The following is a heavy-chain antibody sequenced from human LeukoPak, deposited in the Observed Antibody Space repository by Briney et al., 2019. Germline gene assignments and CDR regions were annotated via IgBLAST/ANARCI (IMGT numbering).Heavy chain of an antibody. D-gene: IGHD3-22*01. CDR2: IYTSGST. CDR3: ARDRVDSSSYYPSYYYYGMDV. CDR1: GGSISSYY. V-gene: IGHV4-4*07. Sequence: SETLSLTCTVSGGSISSYYWSWIRQPAGKGLEWIRRIYTSGSTNYNPSLKSRVTMSVDTSKNQFSLKLSSVTAADTAVYYCARDRVDSSSYYPSYYYYGMDVWGQGTTVTVSS. J-gene: IGHJ6*02.